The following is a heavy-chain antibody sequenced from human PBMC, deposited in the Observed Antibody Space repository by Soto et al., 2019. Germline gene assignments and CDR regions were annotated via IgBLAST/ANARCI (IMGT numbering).Heavy chain of an antibody. CDR1: GGSISSYY. Sequence: GSLRLSCTVSGGSISSYYWSWIRQPPGKGLEWIGYIYYSGSTNYNPSLKSRVTISVDTSKNQFSLKLSSVTAADTAVYYCAREEAAGNIDYWGQGTLVTVSS. D-gene: IGHD6-13*01. J-gene: IGHJ4*02. CDR3: AREEAAGNIDY. CDR2: IYYSGST. V-gene: IGHV4-59*01.